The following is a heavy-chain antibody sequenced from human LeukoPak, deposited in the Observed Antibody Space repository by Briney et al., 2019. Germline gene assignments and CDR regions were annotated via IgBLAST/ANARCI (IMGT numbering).Heavy chain of an antibody. CDR2: ISWKSITI. D-gene: IGHD5-18*01. CDR3: AKGTNTYGYN. CDR1: GFTFDDYA. Sequence: GGSLRLSCAASGFTFDDYAMHWVRHAPGKGLEWVSGISWKSITIGYADSVKGRFTISRDNAKNSLYLQMNSLRAEDTAFYYCAKGTNTYGYNWGQGTLVTVSS. V-gene: IGHV3-9*01. J-gene: IGHJ4*02.